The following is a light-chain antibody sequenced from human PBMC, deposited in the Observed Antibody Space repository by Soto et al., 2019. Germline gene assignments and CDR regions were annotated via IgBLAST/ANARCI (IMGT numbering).Light chain of an antibody. CDR3: QSYDSSTVV. J-gene: IGLJ2*01. CDR2: EGN. CDR1: SGSLASNY. V-gene: IGLV6-57*04. Sequence: NFMLTQPHSVSESQGKTVTISCTRSSGSLASNYVQWDQQLPGSVPTTVLYEGNQRPAGVPDRFSGSTDGSSNSASLTISGLQTEDEADYYCQSYDSSTVVFGGGTKLTVL.